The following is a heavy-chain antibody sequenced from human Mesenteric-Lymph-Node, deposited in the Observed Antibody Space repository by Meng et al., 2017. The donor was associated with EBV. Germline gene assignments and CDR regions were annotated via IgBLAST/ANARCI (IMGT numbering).Heavy chain of an antibody. CDR3: ARREASSPGWFDP. D-gene: IGHD6-13*01. CDR1: GGSISSSNYY. Sequence: QLQLQERGPGLVKPSETLSLTCTVSGGSISSSNYYWGWIRQPPGKGLEWIGSIYYSGSTHYNPSLKSRVTISEDTSKNQFSLKVSSVIAADTAVYYCARREASSPGWFDPWGQGTLVTVSS. V-gene: IGHV4-39*01. CDR2: IYYSGST. J-gene: IGHJ5*02.